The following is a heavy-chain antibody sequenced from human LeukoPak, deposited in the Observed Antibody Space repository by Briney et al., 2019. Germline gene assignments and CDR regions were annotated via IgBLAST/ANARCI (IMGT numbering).Heavy chain of an antibody. D-gene: IGHD7-27*01. Sequence: PGGSLRLSCAASGSIFSCRWMAWVRQAPGKGLEWVAYMKEDGSETYYVGSVKGRFTISRDNAKNSLYLQMNSLKVEDTAVYYCARVRPGAHFDSWGQGTLVTVSS. V-gene: IGHV3-7*03. J-gene: IGHJ4*02. CDR1: GSIFSCRW. CDR2: MKEDGSET. CDR3: ARVRPGAHFDS.